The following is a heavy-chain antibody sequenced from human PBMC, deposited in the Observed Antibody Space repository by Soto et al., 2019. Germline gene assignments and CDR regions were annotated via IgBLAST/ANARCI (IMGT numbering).Heavy chain of an antibody. CDR1: GGYISSSSYY. D-gene: IGHD5-18*01. J-gene: IGHJ6*02. CDR3: ARVDTAMARNYYYYGMDV. V-gene: IGHV4-61*05. Sequence: SETLSLTCTVSGGYISSSSYYWGWIRPPPGKGLEWIGYIYYSGSTNYNPSLKSRVTISVDTSKNQFSLKLSSVTAADTAVYYCARVDTAMARNYYYYGMDVWGQGTTVTVSS. CDR2: IYYSGST.